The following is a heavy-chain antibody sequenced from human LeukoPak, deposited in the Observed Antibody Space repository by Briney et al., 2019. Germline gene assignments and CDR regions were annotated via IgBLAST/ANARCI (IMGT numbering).Heavy chain of an antibody. Sequence: PSETLSLTCTVSGGSISSGGYYWSWIRQHPGKGLEWIGYIYYSGSTYYNPSLKSRVTISVDTSKNQFSPKLSSVTAADTAVYYCARARRIRPFDYWGQGTLVTVSS. J-gene: IGHJ4*02. V-gene: IGHV4-31*03. CDR3: ARARRIRPFDY. CDR2: IYYSGST. CDR1: GGSISSGGYY.